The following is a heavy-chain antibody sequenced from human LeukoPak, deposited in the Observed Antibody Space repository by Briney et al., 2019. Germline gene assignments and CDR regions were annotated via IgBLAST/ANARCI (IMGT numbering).Heavy chain of an antibody. V-gene: IGHV1-69*05. J-gene: IGHJ3*02. CDR3: ARARYRSSTSCLLDAFDI. CDR1: GGTFSSYA. Sequence: SVKVSCKASGGTFSSYAISWVRQAPGQGLEWMGGIIPIFGTANYAQKFQGRVTITTDESTSTAYMELSSLRSEDTAVYYCARARYRSSTSCLLDAFDIWGQGTMVTVSS. D-gene: IGHD2-2*01. CDR2: IIPIFGTA.